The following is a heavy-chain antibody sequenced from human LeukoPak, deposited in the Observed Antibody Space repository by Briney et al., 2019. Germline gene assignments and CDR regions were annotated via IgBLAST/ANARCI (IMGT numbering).Heavy chain of an antibody. Sequence: PSETLSLTCTVSGGSISSYYWSWIRQPPGKGLEWIGYIYYSGSTNYNPSLKSRVTISVDTSKNQFSLKLNSVTAADTAVYFCARAIAAPEGWFDPWGQGTLVTVSS. J-gene: IGHJ5*02. D-gene: IGHD6-13*01. CDR1: GGSISSYY. V-gene: IGHV4-59*01. CDR3: ARAIAAPEGWFDP. CDR2: IYYSGST.